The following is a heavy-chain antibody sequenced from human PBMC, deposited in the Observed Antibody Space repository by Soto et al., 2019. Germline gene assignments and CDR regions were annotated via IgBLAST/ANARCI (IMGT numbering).Heavy chain of an antibody. V-gene: IGHV4-59*08. Sequence: SETLSLTCTVSGGSISSYYWSWIRQPPGKGLEWIGYIYYSGSTNYNPSLKSRVTISVDTSKNQFSLKLSSVTAADTAVYYCASSGLFGRYFDYWGQGTLVTVSS. CDR1: GGSISSYY. CDR3: ASSGLFGRYFDY. J-gene: IGHJ4*02. CDR2: IYYSGST. D-gene: IGHD3-22*01.